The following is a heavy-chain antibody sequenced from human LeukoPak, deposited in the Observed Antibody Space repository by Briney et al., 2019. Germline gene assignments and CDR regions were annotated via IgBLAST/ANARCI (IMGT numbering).Heavy chain of an antibody. CDR2: ISYDGSNK. D-gene: IGHD4-17*01. CDR1: GFTFSSYG. V-gene: IGHV3-30*18. Sequence: GRSLRLSCAASGFTFSSYGMHWVRQAPGKGLEWVAVISYDGSNKYYADSVKGRFTISRDNSKNTLYLQMNSLRAEDTAVYYCAKEDYGDYVGWFDPWGQGALVTVSS. J-gene: IGHJ5*02. CDR3: AKEDYGDYVGWFDP.